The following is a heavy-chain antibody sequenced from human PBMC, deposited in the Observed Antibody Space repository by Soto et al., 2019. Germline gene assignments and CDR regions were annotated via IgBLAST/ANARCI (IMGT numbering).Heavy chain of an antibody. CDR3: ARNYGHAFDI. V-gene: IGHV4-59*01. D-gene: IGHD1-7*01. CDR1: GGSIRSYY. CDR2: IYYSGST. J-gene: IGHJ3*02. Sequence: VQLQESGPGLVKPSETLSLTCTVSGGSIRSYYWSWIRQPPGKGLEWIGYIYYSGSTNYNPSLKSRVTISVDTSKNQFSLKLNSVTAADTAVYYCARNYGHAFDIWGQGTMVTVSS.